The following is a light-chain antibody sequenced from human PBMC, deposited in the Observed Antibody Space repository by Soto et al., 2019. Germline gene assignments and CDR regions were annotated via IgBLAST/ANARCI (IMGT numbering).Light chain of an antibody. CDR1: QSVNNN. J-gene: IGKJ5*01. V-gene: IGKV3-15*01. CDR2: GVS. CDR3: QQRSDWPLT. Sequence: EIVMTQSPATLSVFPGERATLSCRASQSVNNNLAWYQQKPGQAPRLLIHGVSTRATGIPARFSGSGSGTEFTLTISSLEPEDFAVYYCQQRSDWPLTFGQGTRLEIK.